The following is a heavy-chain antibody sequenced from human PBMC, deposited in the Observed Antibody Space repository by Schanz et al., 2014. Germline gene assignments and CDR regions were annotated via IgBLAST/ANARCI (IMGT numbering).Heavy chain of an antibody. Sequence: VQLQESGPRLVRPSETLSLTCTVSGGSISSYYWSWIRQHPGKGLEWIGYIYDSGNTYYNPSLKSRVTMSIDTSENQFSLNLRSVTGADTAVYYCARLVGPSFYYGMDVWGQGTTVTVSS. CDR1: GGSISSYY. CDR3: ARLVGPSFYYGMDV. J-gene: IGHJ6*02. D-gene: IGHD2-15*01. V-gene: IGHV4-59*06. CDR2: IYDSGNT.